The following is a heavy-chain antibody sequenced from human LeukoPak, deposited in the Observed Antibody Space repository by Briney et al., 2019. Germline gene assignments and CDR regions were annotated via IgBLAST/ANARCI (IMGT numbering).Heavy chain of an antibody. D-gene: IGHD3-10*01. CDR2: IYYSGST. Sequence: SETLSLTCTVSGGSISSYYWSWIRQPPGKGLEWIGYIYYSGSTNYNPSLKSRVTISVDTSKNQFSLKLSSVTAADTAVYYYARGSTRITMVRGVIITYFDPWGQGTLVTVSS. V-gene: IGHV4-59*01. CDR1: GGSISSYY. J-gene: IGHJ5*02. CDR3: ARGSTRITMVRGVIITYFDP.